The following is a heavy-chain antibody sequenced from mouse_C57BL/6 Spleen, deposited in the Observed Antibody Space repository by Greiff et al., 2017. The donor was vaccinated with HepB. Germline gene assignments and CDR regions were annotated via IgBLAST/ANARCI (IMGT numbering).Heavy chain of an antibody. CDR3: TREGVLLQAMDY. J-gene: IGHJ4*01. V-gene: IGHV1-15*01. D-gene: IGHD1-1*01. Sequence: VQLVESGAELVRPGASVTLSCKASGYTFTDYEMHWVKQTPVHGLEWIGAIDPETGGTAYNQKFKGKAILTADKSSSTAYMELRSLTSEDSAVYYCTREGVLLQAMDYWGQGTSVTVSS. CDR1: GYTFTDYE. CDR2: IDPETGGT.